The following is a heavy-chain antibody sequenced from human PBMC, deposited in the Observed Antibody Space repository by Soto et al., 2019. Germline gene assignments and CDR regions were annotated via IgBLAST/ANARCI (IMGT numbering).Heavy chain of an antibody. V-gene: IGHV1-69*01. CDR1: GATFSTTG. CDR3: ARASPVICGGDPCYRLDSSFDS. J-gene: IGHJ5*01. CDR2: IIPLFGTP. Sequence: QVQLVQSGAEVRKPGSSLRVSCKSSGATFSTTGISWVRQAPGQGLEWMGGIIPLFGTPKYARKFQGRVSITADEATNTVSLEFNSLRPDDAAVYYCARASPVICGGDPCYRLDSSFDSWGQGSLVIVSS. D-gene: IGHD2-21*02.